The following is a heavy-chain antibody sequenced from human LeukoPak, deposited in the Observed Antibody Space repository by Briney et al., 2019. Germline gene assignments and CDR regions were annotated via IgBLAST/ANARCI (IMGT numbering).Heavy chain of an antibody. CDR3: ARHGSSDWTIDS. CDR1: GYSISSGYY. J-gene: IGHJ4*02. CDR2: IYHSGFT. V-gene: IGHV4-38-2*01. Sequence: SETLSLTCAVSGYSISSGYYWGWIRQPPGKGLEWIGTIYHSGFTLYDPSLKSRLIISVDTSRNQFSLKLNSVTASDTAIYYCARHGSSDWTIDSWGQGTLVTVSS. D-gene: IGHD6-19*01.